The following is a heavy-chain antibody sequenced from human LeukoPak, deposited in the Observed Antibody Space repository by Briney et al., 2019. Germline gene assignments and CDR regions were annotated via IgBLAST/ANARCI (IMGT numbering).Heavy chain of an antibody. CDR1: GFTFSSYE. J-gene: IGHJ4*02. CDR2: ISSSGYTI. D-gene: IGHD2-15*01. Sequence: GGSLGLSCVASGFTFSSYEMNWVRQAPGRGLDWVSYISSSGYTIYYADSVKGRFTIFRDNAKNSVYLQMNSLRAEDTAVYYCARDYCSGGSCYSGFDYWGQGTLVTVSS. CDR3: ARDYCSGGSCYSGFDY. V-gene: IGHV3-48*03.